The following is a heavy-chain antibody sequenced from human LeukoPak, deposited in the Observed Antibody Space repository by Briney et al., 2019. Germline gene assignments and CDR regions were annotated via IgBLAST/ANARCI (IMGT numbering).Heavy chain of an antibody. CDR1: GGSISSSSYY. D-gene: IGHD3-3*01. CDR3: ARSLSSVTYYDFWSGLLPFDI. CDR2: IYYSGST. V-gene: IGHV4-39*01. J-gene: IGHJ3*02. Sequence: SETLSLTCTVSGGSISSSSYYWGWIRQPPGKGLEWIGSIYYSGSTYCNPSLKSRVTISVDTSKNQFSLKLSSVTAADTAVYYCARSLSSVTYYDFWSGLLPFDIWGQGTMVTVSS.